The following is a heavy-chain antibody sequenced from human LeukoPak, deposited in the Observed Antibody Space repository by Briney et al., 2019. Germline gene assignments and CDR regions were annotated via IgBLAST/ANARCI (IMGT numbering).Heavy chain of an antibody. D-gene: IGHD3-10*01. CDR3: ARGMVRGVNYYYYGMDV. CDR1: GGTFSSYA. J-gene: IGHJ6*02. V-gene: IGHV1-69*04. CDR2: IIPILGIA. Sequence: SVKVSCKASGGTFSSYAISWVRQAPGQGLEWMGRIIPILGIANYAQKFQGRVTITADESTSTAYMELSSLRSEDTAVYYCARGMVRGVNYYYYGMDVWGQGTTVTVSS.